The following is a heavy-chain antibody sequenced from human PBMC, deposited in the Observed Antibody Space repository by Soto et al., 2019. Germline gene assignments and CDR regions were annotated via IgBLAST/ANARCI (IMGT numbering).Heavy chain of an antibody. CDR1: GGTFASFA. V-gene: IGHV1-69*01. D-gene: IGHD6-19*01. J-gene: IGHJ6*02. Sequence: QVQLVQSGAEVKKPGSSVKVSCKASGGTFASFAISWVRQAPGQGLEWMGGIIPMVGTANYAQTFQGRVTITADDSTTTAYMELSSLRSEDTAMYYCARDQLAVAGHYYYGMDAWGQGTTVTVSS. CDR3: ARDQLAVAGHYYYGMDA. CDR2: IIPMVGTA.